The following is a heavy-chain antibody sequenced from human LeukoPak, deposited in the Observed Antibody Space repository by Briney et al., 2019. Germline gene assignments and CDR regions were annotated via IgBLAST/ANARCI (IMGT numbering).Heavy chain of an antibody. V-gene: IGHV4-34*01. Sequence: SETLSLTCAVYGGSFSGYYWSWIRQPPGKGLEWIGEINHSGSTNYNPSLKSRVTISVDTSKNQFSLKLSSVTAEDTAVYYCARESMIVVGHLDYWGQGTLVTVSS. J-gene: IGHJ4*02. CDR1: GGSFSGYY. D-gene: IGHD3-22*01. CDR2: INHSGST. CDR3: ARESMIVVGHLDY.